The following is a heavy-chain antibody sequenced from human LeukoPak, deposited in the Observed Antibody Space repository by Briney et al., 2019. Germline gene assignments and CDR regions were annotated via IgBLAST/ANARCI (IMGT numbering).Heavy chain of an antibody. D-gene: IGHD2-8*01. J-gene: IGHJ5*02. CDR3: ARMAILMVYAKGGWFDP. V-gene: IGHV4-34*01. Sequence: KPSETLSLTCAVYGGSFSGYYWSWIRQPPGKGLEWIGEINHSGSTNYNPSLKSRVTISVVTSKNQFSLKLSSVTAADTAVYYCARMAILMVYAKGGWFDPWGQGTLVTVSS. CDR2: INHSGST. CDR1: GGSFSGYY.